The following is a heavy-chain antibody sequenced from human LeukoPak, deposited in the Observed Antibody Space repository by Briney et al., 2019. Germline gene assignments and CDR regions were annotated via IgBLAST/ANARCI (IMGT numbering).Heavy chain of an antibody. V-gene: IGHV1-2*02. CDR2: INPNSGGT. J-gene: IGHJ1*01. CDR1: GYTFTGYY. D-gene: IGHD3-22*01. CDR3: ARDRDDSSGYLYFQH. Sequence: ASVKVSCKASGYTFTGYYMHWVRQAPGQGLEWMGWINPNSGGTNYARKFQGRVTMTRDTSISTAYMELSRLRSDDTAVYYCARDRDDSSGYLYFQHWGQGTLVTVSS.